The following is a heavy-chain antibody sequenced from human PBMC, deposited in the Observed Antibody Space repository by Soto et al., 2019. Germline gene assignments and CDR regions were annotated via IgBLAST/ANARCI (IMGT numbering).Heavy chain of an antibody. J-gene: IGHJ6*02. CDR3: ARAREGIAARPRGDYGMDV. CDR1: GFTFSSYS. V-gene: IGHV3-21*01. D-gene: IGHD6-6*01. CDR2: ISSSSSYI. Sequence: KSGGSLRLSCAASGFTFSSYSMNWVRQAPGKGLEWVSSISSSSSYIYYADSVKGRFTISRDNAKNSLYLQMNSLRAEDTAVYYCARAREGIAARPRGDYGMDVWGQGTTVTVSS.